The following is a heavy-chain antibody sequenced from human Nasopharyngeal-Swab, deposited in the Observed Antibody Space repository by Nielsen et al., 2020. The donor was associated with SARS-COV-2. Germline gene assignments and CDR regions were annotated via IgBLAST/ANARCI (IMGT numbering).Heavy chain of an antibody. CDR2: IYHSGST. Sequence: GSLRLSCAVSGGSISSSNWWSWVRQPPGKGLEWIGEIYHSGSTNYNPSLKSRVTISVDKSKNQFSLKLSSVTAADTAVYYCARETPDSSGFGYWGQGTLVTVSS. J-gene: IGHJ4*02. V-gene: IGHV4-4*02. D-gene: IGHD3-22*01. CDR1: GGSISSSNW. CDR3: ARETPDSSGFGY.